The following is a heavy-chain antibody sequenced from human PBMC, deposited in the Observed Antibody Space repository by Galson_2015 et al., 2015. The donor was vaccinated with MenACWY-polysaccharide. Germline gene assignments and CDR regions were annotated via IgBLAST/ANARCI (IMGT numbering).Heavy chain of an antibody. Sequence: SLRLSCAASGFTFDDYAMHWVRQVPGKGLEWVSGISFISNNIGYADSVEGRFTISRDNANNSLYLQMNSLRVEDTALYYCAKDVAPRGIMSYYFDYWGQGILVTVSS. CDR2: ISFISNNI. V-gene: IGHV3-9*01. J-gene: IGHJ4*02. CDR1: GFTFDDYA. D-gene: IGHD3-16*01. CDR3: AKDVAPRGIMSYYFDY.